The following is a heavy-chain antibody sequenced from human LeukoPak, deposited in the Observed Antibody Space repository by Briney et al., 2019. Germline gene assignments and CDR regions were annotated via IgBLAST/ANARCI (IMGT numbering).Heavy chain of an antibody. CDR2: IYHSGST. Sequence: SGTLSLTCAVSGGSISSSNWWSWVRQPPGKGLEWIGEIYHSGSTYYNPSLKSRVTISVDTSKNQFSLKLSSVTAADTAVYYCARDGLNDISPYYYYGMDVWGQGTTVTVSS. CDR3: ARDGLNDISPYYYYGMDV. V-gene: IGHV4-4*02. CDR1: GGSISSSNW. J-gene: IGHJ6*02. D-gene: IGHD3-9*01.